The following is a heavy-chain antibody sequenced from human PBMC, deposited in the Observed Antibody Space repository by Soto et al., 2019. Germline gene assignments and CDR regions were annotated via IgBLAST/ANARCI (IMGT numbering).Heavy chain of an antibody. V-gene: IGHV1-46*01. CDR2: INPSDGRT. CDR3: ATVAYGDYVSRNGMDV. J-gene: IGHJ6*02. D-gene: IGHD4-17*01. Sequence: ASVKVSCKASGYTFTSYYMHCVRHAPGQGLEWMGIINPSDGRTIYAQKFQGRVTMTEDTSTDTVYMELSSLRSEDTAVYYCATVAYGDYVSRNGMDVWGQGTTVTVSS. CDR1: GYTFTSYY.